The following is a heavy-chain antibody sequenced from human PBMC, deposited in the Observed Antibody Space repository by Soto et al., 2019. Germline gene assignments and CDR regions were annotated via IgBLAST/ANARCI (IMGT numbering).Heavy chain of an antibody. CDR3: ARRGSGSYSDY. V-gene: IGHV3-23*01. Sequence: EVQLLEAGGGLVQTGGYLRLSCAASGFTFSSDAMRLVRQAPGTGLEWVSSISGSGGSTYYADSVKGRFTISSDNSKNTLYLQMNSLRAEDTAVYYCARRGSGSYSDYWGQGTLVTVSS. D-gene: IGHD1-26*01. CDR1: GFTFSSDA. CDR2: ISGSGGST. J-gene: IGHJ4*02.